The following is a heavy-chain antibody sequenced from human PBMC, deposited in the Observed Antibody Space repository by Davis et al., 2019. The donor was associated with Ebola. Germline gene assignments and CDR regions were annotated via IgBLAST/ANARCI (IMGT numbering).Heavy chain of an antibody. CDR3: ARGFEQWLVLLGDTNFDY. CDR1: GYTFTGYY. D-gene: IGHD6-19*01. J-gene: IGHJ4*02. Sequence: ASVKVSCKASGYTFTGYYMHWVRQAPGQGLEWMGRINPNSGGTNYAQKFQGRVTITRDTSASTAYMELSSLRSEDTAVYYCARGFEQWLVLLGDTNFDYWGQGTLVTVSS. CDR2: INPNSGGT. V-gene: IGHV1-2*06.